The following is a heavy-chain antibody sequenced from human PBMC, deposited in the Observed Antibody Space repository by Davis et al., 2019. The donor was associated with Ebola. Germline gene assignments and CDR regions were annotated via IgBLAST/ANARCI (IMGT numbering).Heavy chain of an antibody. Sequence: GESLKISCAASGFAFGSYAMNWVRQTPGKGLEWVSAISGSGGSTYYADSVKGRFTISRDNSKNTLYLQMNSLRAEDTAVYYCARDPLIIGDATTDSWGQGTLVTVSS. CDR1: GFAFGSYA. D-gene: IGHD2/OR15-2a*01. V-gene: IGHV3-23*01. CDR3: ARDPLIIGDATTDS. CDR2: ISGSGGST. J-gene: IGHJ5*01.